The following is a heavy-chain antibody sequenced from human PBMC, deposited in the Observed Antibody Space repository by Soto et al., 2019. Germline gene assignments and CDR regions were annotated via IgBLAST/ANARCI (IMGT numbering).Heavy chain of an antibody. CDR3: ARAPKGKGSNGAYYYYGMDV. D-gene: IGHD2-8*01. CDR1: GYAFTSYG. J-gene: IGHJ6*02. CDR2: ISVYNGNT. Sequence: ASVKVSCKASGYAFTSYGVSWVRQAPGQGLEWMGWISVYNGNTNYAQKLQGRVTMTTDTSTSTAYMELRSLRSDDTAVYYCARAPKGKGSNGAYYYYGMDVWGQGTTVTVSS. V-gene: IGHV1-18*04.